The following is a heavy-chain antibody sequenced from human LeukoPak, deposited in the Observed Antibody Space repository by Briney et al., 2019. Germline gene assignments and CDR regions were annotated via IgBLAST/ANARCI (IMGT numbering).Heavy chain of an antibody. CDR1: GFTFSSYW. CDR2: IRYDGSDS. CDR3: ALIGVVIPPDTYDV. Sequence: GGSLRLSCAASGFTFSSYWMSWVRQAPGKVLEWLAFIRYDGSDSYYADSVKGRFTISRDNSKKTLYLQMDSLRTEDTAFYYCALIGVVIPPDTYDVWGQGTLVTVSS. D-gene: IGHD2-21*01. V-gene: IGHV3-30*02. J-gene: IGHJ3*01.